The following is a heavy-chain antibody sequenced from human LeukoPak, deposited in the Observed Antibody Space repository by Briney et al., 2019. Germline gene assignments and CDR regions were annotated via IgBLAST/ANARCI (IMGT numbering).Heavy chain of an antibody. J-gene: IGHJ6*02. D-gene: IGHD6-13*01. CDR2: ISANNGNT. Sequence: ASVKVSCKASGYTFTNYGIGWVRQAPGQGLEWMGWISANNGNTNYAQKLQGRVTMTTDTSTSTAYMELSSLRSEDTAVYYCARDLWRVAARPYYYYGMDVWGQGTTVTVSS. CDR3: ARDLWRVAARPYYYYGMDV. V-gene: IGHV1-18*01. CDR1: GYTFTNYG.